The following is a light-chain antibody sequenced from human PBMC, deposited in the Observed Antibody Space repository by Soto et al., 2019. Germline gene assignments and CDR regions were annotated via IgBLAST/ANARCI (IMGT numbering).Light chain of an antibody. CDR3: QSYDSSLRGYV. CDR1: SSNIGAGYD. CDR2: GNN. J-gene: IGLJ1*01. V-gene: IGLV1-40*01. Sequence: QSVLTQPPSVSGARGQRVTISCTGSSSNIGAGYDVHWYQQFPGTAPMLLIYGNNNRPSGVTDRFSGSKSCTSGSLGIPGRQAEDEADYYCQSYDSSLRGYVYGSGTKVPVL.